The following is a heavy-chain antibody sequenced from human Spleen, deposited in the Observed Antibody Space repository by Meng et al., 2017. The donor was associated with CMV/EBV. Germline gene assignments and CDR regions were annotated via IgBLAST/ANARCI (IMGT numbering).Heavy chain of an antibody. CDR1: GFTFSTYW. V-gene: IGHV3-74*01. D-gene: IGHD3-22*01. CDR2: INSNGSHT. Sequence: GESLKISCEASGFTFSTYWMHWVRQAPGEGLVWVSLINSNGSHTAYADSVKGRFTISRDNAKNTLYLQMNSLRAEDTAVYYCAKDLVGYDAFDIWGQGTMVTVSS. CDR3: AKDLVGYDAFDI. J-gene: IGHJ3*02.